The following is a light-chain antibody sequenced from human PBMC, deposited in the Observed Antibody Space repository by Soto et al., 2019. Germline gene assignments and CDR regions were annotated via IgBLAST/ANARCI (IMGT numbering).Light chain of an antibody. CDR3: SSFAGNNIML. J-gene: IGLJ2*01. CDR1: SSDVGGYNY. V-gene: IGLV2-8*01. CDR2: DVS. Sequence: QSALAQPPSASGSPGQSVTISCTGTSSDVGGYNYVSWYQQHPGKAPNLMIYDVSKRPSGVPDRFSGSKSGNTAYLTVSGLQAEDEADYYCSSFAGNNIMLFGGGTKLTVL.